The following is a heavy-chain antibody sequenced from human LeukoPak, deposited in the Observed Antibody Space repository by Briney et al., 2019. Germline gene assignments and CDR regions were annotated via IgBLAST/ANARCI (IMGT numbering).Heavy chain of an antibody. J-gene: IGHJ4*02. D-gene: IGHD3-22*01. CDR3: ARDHTYYYDSSGYDY. Sequence: GGSLRLSCAASGFTFSSYSMNWVRQAPGKGLEWVSYISSSSSTIYYADSVKGRFTISRDNAKNSLYLQMNSLRAEDTAVYYCARDHTYYYDSSGYDYWGQGTLVTVSS. V-gene: IGHV3-48*01. CDR1: GFTFSSYS. CDR2: ISSSSSTI.